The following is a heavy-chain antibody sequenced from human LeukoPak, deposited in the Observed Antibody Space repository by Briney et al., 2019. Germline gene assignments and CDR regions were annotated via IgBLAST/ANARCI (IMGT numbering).Heavy chain of an antibody. Sequence: PSETLSLTCAVYGGSFSGYYWNWIRQSPGKGLEWIGETYHSGSTNYNSSLKSRVTISLDTSKNQFSLKLSSVTAADTAVYYCARGRRIVVVLGATRTHRDYYMDVWGKGTTVTVSS. CDR3: ARGRRIVVVLGATRTHRDYYMDV. D-gene: IGHD2-15*01. V-gene: IGHV4-34*01. CDR2: TYHSGST. J-gene: IGHJ6*03. CDR1: GGSFSGYY.